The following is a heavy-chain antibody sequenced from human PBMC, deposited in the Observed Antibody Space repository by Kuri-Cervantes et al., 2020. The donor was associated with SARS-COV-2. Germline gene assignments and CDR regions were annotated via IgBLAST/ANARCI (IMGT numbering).Heavy chain of an antibody. CDR1: GFAFRTSA. V-gene: IGHV3-30*04. J-gene: IGHJ6*03. Sequence: GESLKISCAASGFAFRTSAMHWVRQAPDKGLEWVAVISYDGINEYYADFVKGRFTISRDNSNNTLYLQMNSPTTEDTAVYFCAKDGGTMDYYHYMDVWGRGTTVTVSS. D-gene: IGHD1-14*01. CDR3: AKDGGTMDYYHYMDV. CDR2: ISYDGINE.